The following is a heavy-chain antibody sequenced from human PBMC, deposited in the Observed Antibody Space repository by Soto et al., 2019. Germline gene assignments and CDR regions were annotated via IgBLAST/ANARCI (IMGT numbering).Heavy chain of an antibody. D-gene: IGHD3-22*01. CDR1: GFTFSSYA. CDR2: ISYDGSNK. CDR3: AREYYDSSGYPTKPN. Sequence: QPGGSLRLSCAASGFTFSSYAMHWVRQAPGKGLEWVAVISYDGSNKYYADSVKGRFTTSRDNSKNTLYLQMNSLRAEDTAVYYCAREYYDSSGYPTKPNWGQGTLVTVSS. V-gene: IGHV3-30-3*01. J-gene: IGHJ4*02.